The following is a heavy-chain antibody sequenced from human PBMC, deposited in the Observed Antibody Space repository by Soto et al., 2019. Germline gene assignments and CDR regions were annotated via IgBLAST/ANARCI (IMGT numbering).Heavy chain of an antibody. Sequence: QVHLEQSGAEVKKPGSSVKVSCKFSGGTFSSYVIIWVRQAPGQGLEWMGGIIPVSGTANYAQKFHGRVTISADAAPNTAYMELSSVRFADTAVYYCATVDRSVALVGWFDPWGQGTLVTVSS. CDR2: IIPVSGTA. CDR1: GGTFSSYV. CDR3: ATVDRSVALVGWFDP. D-gene: IGHD2-8*02. J-gene: IGHJ5*02. V-gene: IGHV1-69*01.